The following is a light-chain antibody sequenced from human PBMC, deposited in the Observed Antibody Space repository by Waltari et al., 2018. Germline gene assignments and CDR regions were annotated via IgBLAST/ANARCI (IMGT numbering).Light chain of an antibody. CDR1: QCVDSY. CDR3: QQRSNWRPLT. Sequence: EIRMTQSPATLSLSPGERATLSCRASQCVDSYLAWYQQKPGQAPRLLIYDASNRTTAICATISAARWWMDFTLTTSSRQPEDFAVYYCQQRSNWRPLTFGQGTRVEVK. V-gene: IGKV3-11*01. J-gene: IGKJ5*01. CDR2: DAS.